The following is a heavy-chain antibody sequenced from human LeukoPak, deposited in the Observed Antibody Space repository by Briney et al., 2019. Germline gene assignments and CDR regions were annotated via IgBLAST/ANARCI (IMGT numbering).Heavy chain of an antibody. CDR2: ISYDGSNK. D-gene: IGHD3-9*01. V-gene: IGHV3-30*04. Sequence: GRSLRLSCAASGFTFSSYAMHWVRQAPGKGLEWVAVISYDGSNKYYADSVKGRFTISRDNSKNTLYLQMNSLRAEDTAVYYCARVLTGYTNYYYYGMDVWGKGTTVTVSS. CDR3: ARVLTGYTNYYYYGMDV. CDR1: GFTFSSYA. J-gene: IGHJ6*04.